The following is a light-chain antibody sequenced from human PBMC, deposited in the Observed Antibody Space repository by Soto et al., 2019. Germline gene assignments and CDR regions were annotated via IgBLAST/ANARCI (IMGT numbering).Light chain of an antibody. CDR3: LQYGRSPLYS. J-gene: IGKJ2*03. CDR2: GAS. Sequence: DIVLTQSPGTLSLSPGERATLSCKASQSVSSSYLAWYQQKLGQAPRLLIYGASTRATGIPVRCSGSGSGTDFTLTISRLEHEDFAVYYCLQYGRSPLYSFGQGTKLEIK. V-gene: IGKV3-20*01. CDR1: QSVSSSY.